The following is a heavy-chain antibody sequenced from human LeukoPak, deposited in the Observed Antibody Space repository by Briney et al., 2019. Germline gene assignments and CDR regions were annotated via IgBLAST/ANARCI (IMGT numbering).Heavy chain of an antibody. CDR2: INGNGDNT. CDR3: AKGDGDYDY. D-gene: IGHD4-17*01. J-gene: IGHJ4*02. V-gene: IGHV3-23*01. Sequence: GGSLRLSCAASGFTFSTYAMSWVRQAPGMGLEWVSAINGNGDNTYYADSVQGRFTISRDNSKNTLYLQMNSLRAEDTAVYYCAKGDGDYDYWGQGTLVTVSS. CDR1: GFTFSTYA.